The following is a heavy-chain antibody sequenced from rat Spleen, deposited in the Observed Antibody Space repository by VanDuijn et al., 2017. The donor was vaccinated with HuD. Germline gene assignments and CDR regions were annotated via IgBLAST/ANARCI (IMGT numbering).Heavy chain of an antibody. CDR3: ASGIPRWFAY. J-gene: IGHJ3*01. CDR2: ISSHSGTI. Sequence: EVQLVESGGGLVQPGRSLKLSCVASGFTFSDYGMNWIRQAPGKGLEWVAYISSHSGTIYYADTVNGRFTISRDNAKNTLFLQLSSLRSEDTAFYYCASGIPRWFAYWGQGTLVTVSS. D-gene: IGHD2-2*01. V-gene: IGHV5-34*01. CDR1: GFTFSDYG.